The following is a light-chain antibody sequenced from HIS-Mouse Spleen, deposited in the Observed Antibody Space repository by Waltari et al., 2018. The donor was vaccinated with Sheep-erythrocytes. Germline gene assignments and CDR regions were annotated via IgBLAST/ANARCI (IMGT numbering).Light chain of an antibody. J-gene: IGKJ4*01. V-gene: IGKV1-12*01. CDR3: QQANSFPLS. Sequence: MTQSPSSVSASVGERVTITCRASQVISSWLAWYQQKTGKAPKLLIYAASSLQSGVPSRFSGSGSGTDFTLTISSLQPEDFATYYCQQANSFPLSFGGGTKVEI. CDR1: QVISSW. CDR2: AAS.